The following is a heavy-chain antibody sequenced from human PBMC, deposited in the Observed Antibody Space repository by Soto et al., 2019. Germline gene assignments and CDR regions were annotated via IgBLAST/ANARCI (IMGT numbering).Heavy chain of an antibody. CDR1: GYTFTNSA. D-gene: IGHD3-3*01. CDR3: ASPIITIFGLVDAFDI. V-gene: IGHV1-3*01. J-gene: IGHJ3*02. Sequence: GAAGKVSWKASGYTFTNSAMDWVRQAPGQRLEWMGWINAGNGNTKYSQKFQGRVTITRDTSASTAYMELSSLRSEDTAVYYCASPIITIFGLVDAFDIWGQGTMVTVSS. CDR2: INAGNGNT.